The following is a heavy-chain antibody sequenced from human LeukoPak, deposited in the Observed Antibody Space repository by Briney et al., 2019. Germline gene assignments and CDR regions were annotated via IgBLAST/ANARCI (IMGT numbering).Heavy chain of an antibody. J-gene: IGHJ4*02. V-gene: IGHV3-7*01. CDR1: GLTFSNHW. Sequence: GGSLRLSCVTSGLTFSNHWLTWVRQAPGKGLEWVANIKEDGSEKYYLASVKGRLTISRDNAKSSLYMQMTSLRAEETAVYYCARGGVTTVYSYNWGQGTLVTVSS. D-gene: IGHD4-17*01. CDR2: IKEDGSEK. CDR3: ARGGVTTVYSYN.